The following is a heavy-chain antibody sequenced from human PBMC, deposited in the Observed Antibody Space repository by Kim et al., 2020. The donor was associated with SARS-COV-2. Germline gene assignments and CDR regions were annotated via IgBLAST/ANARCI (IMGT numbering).Heavy chain of an antibody. J-gene: IGHJ4*02. D-gene: IGHD3-22*01. Sequence: DSVEGRYTISGDNSKNTLYLQMNSLRAENTAVYYCAKGEWYYDSSGFDYWGQGTLVTVSS. CDR3: AKGEWYYDSSGFDY. V-gene: IGHV3-30*02.